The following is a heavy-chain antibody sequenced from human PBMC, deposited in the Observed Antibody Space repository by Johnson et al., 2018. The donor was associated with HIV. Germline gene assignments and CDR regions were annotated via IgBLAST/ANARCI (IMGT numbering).Heavy chain of an antibody. V-gene: IGHV3-53*01. J-gene: IGHJ3*02. CDR2: IYSGGST. Sequence: VQLVESGGGLIQPGGSLRLSCAASGFTVSSNYMSWVRQAPGKGLEWVSIIYSGGSTYYAESVKGRFIISRDNSKNTLYLQMNSLRAEDPALYYCARENGGNSDEVDAFDIWGQGTMVTVSS. CDR3: ARENGGNSDEVDAFDI. CDR1: GFTVSSNY. D-gene: IGHD4-23*01.